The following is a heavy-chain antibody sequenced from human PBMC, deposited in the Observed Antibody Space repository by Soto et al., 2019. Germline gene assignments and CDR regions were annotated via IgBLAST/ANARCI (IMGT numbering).Heavy chain of an antibody. V-gene: IGHV1-69*02. J-gene: IGHJ4*02. CDR3: ARGPLVVLNYFES. CDR2: IFPLTDIP. Sequence: QVQLVQSGTEVKKPGSSVKVSCKASGGTFRNYPINWVRQAPGQGLEWMGSIFPLTDIPDYAQNFQARLTMSADKSTSTAYMELSSLISDDTAMYFCARGPLVVLNYFESWGQGTLVTVSS. CDR1: GGTFRNYP.